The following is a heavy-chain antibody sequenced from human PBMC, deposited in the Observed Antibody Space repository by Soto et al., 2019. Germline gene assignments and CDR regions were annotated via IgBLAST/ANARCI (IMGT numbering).Heavy chain of an antibody. Sequence: QVQLVQSGAEVKKPGSSVKVSCKASGGTFSNYVINWVRQAPGQGLEWMGGIIPLSGTVTYAQKFQGRVSLTADESTTTDYMELSNLRSEDTALYYCAREDDIITDTKYHYYYGLDVWGQGTTVTVSS. J-gene: IGHJ6*02. V-gene: IGHV1-69*01. CDR1: GGTFSNYV. CDR3: AREDDIITDTKYHYYYGLDV. D-gene: IGHD2-8*01. CDR2: IIPLSGTV.